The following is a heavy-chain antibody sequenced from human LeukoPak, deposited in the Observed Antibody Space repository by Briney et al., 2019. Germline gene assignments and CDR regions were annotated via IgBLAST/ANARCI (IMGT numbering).Heavy chain of an antibody. Sequence: SETLSLTCTVSGGSISSSTYYWGWIRQPPGKGLEWIGSMYYSGSTYYNPSLKSRVTISVDTSKNQFSLKLSSVTAADTAVYYCGRICCRGGFFDYGGQGPLVTVS. CDR3: GRICCRGGFFDY. CDR2: MYYSGST. CDR1: GGSISSSTYY. J-gene: IGHJ4*02. D-gene: IGHD3-16*01. V-gene: IGHV4-39*07.